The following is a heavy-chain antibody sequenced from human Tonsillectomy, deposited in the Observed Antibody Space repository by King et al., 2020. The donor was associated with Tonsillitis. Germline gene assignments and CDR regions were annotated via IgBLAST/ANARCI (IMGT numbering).Heavy chain of an antibody. CDR3: AKGPWGRNNADYYYGMDV. D-gene: IGHD3-16*01. CDR1: GFTFSSYV. V-gene: IGHV3-30*18. CDR2: ISYDGSNK. Sequence: VQLVESGGGVVQPGRSLRLSCAASGFTFSSYVMHWVRQAPGKGLEWVAVISYDGSNKYYADSVKGRFTISRDNSKNTLYLQMNSLRAEDTAVYYCAKGPWGRNNADYYYGMDVWGQGTTVTVSS. J-gene: IGHJ6*02.